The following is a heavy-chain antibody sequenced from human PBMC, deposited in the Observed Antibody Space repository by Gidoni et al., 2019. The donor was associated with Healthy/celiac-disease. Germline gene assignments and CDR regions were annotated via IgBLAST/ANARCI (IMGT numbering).Heavy chain of an antibody. V-gene: IGHV4-59*01. Sequence: QVQLQEPGPGLVKPSETLSPTCTVSGGSISSYYWSWIRQPPGKGLEWIGYIYYSGSTNYNPSLKSRVTISVDTSKNQFSLKLSSVTAADTAVYYCARGAGRDSSQPFDYWGQGTLVTVSS. CDR1: GGSISSYY. CDR2: IYYSGST. D-gene: IGHD3-22*01. CDR3: ARGAGRDSSQPFDY. J-gene: IGHJ4*02.